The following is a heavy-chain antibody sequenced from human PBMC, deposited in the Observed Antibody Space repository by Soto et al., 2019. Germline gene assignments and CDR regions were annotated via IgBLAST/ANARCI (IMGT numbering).Heavy chain of an antibody. J-gene: IGHJ2*01. V-gene: IGHV4-59*01. CDR2: IYYSGST. CDR3: ARIQPGYCSSTSCFHSVYWY. D-gene: IGHD2-2*01. CDR1: GGSISSYY. Sequence: PSETLSLTCTVSGGSISSYYWSWIRQPPGKGLEWIGYIYYSGSTNYNPSLKSRVTISVDTSKNQFSLNLSSVTAADTAVYYCARIQPGYCSSTSCFHSVYWY.